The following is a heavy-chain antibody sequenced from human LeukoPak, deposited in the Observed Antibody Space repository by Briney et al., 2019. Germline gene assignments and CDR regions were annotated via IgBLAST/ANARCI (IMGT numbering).Heavy chain of an antibody. CDR2: IIPIFGTA. J-gene: IGHJ6*03. V-gene: IGHV1-69*13. CDR1: GGTFSSYA. D-gene: IGHD4-17*01. Sequence: SVKVSCKASGGTFSSYAISWVRQAPGQGLEWMGGIIPIFGTANYAQKFQGRVTITADESTSTAYMELSSLRSEDTAVYYCARGRYGDYYYYYMDVWGKGTTVTISS. CDR3: ARGRYGDYYYYYMDV.